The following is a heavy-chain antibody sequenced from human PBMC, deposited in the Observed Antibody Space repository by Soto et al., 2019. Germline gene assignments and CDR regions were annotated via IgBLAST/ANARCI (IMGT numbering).Heavy chain of an antibody. CDR1: GGSISSGDYY. D-gene: IGHD2-15*01. V-gene: IGHV4-30-4*01. J-gene: IGHJ4*02. CDR2: IYYSGST. CDR3: ARDRPYCSGGSCYPNYFDY. Sequence: QVQLQESGPGLVKPSQTLSLTCTVSGGSISSGDYYWSWIRQPPGKGLEWIGYIYYSGSTYYNPSLKSRVTISVDTSKNQFSLKLSSVTAADTAVYYCARDRPYCSGGSCYPNYFDYWGQGTLVTVSS.